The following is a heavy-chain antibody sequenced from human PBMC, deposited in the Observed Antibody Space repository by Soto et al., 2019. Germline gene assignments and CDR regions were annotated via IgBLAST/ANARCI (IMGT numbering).Heavy chain of an antibody. D-gene: IGHD2-15*01. Sequence: SATLSINCSVSGGSISRYYWSWIRQPPGKGLEWIAYIYNAGSTKYNPSLNSRITISADTSKDQVSLRLSSVTAADTAVYYCARTDSYSYFYGMDVWGQGTTVTVSS. CDR1: GGSISRYY. CDR3: ARTDSYSYFYGMDV. J-gene: IGHJ6*02. CDR2: IYNAGST. V-gene: IGHV4-59*01.